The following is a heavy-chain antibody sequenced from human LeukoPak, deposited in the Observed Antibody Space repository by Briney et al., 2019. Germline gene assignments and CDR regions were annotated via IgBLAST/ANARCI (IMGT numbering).Heavy chain of an antibody. V-gene: IGHV3-23*01. J-gene: IGHJ4*02. CDR2: IRATGDRA. CDR1: GFSFSSFG. Sequence: PGGSLRLSCAASGFSFSSFGMNWVRQAPGKGPEWVSTIRATGDRAYYADSVKGRFTISRDISKNTVYLQMNSLRAEDTAVYYCAKPLIIAATGEFDYWGQGTLVTVSS. CDR3: AKPLIIAATGEFDY. D-gene: IGHD6-13*01.